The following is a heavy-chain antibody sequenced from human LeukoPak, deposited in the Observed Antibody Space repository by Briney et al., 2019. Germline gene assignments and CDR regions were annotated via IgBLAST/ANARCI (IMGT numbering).Heavy chain of an antibody. CDR1: GFTLSSYA. CDR3: ARERASESYHKAPPFDY. Sequence: GGSLRLSYAASGFTLSSYAMSWVRQAPAKGPEWAANVKQDVSEQYYVDSMKGRFTISRDNAKNSLYLEMNSLRAEDTAVYYCARERASESYHKAPPFDYWGQGALVTVSS. J-gene: IGHJ4*02. CDR2: VKQDVSEQ. V-gene: IGHV3-7*01. D-gene: IGHD3-10*01.